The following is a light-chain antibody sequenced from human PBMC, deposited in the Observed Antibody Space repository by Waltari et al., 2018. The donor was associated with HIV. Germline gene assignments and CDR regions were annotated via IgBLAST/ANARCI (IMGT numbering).Light chain of an antibody. CDR2: WAS. V-gene: IGKV4-1*01. J-gene: IGKJ1*01. CDR3: QQYYSPPPRT. Sequence: DIVMTQPPDSLAVSLGERATIHCKSSQSVLYSSNNKNYLAWYQQTPGQPPKVLIYWASTGESGLPDRFSGSGSGTDFTLTSSSLHAEDVAVYYCQQYYSPPPRTFGQRTKVEIK. CDR1: QSVLYSSNNKNY.